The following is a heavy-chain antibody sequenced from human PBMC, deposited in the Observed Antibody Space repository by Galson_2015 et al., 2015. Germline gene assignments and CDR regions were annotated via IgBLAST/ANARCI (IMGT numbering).Heavy chain of an antibody. V-gene: IGHV3-9*01. CDR3: AKGMVSGVTETTENYFDY. Sequence: SLRLSCAASGFIFDDYAMHWVRQAPGKGLEWVSGISWNSGSIDYADSVKGRFTISRDNAKNSLFLQMNSLRAEDTALYYCAKGMVSGVTETTENYFDYWGQGTLVTVSS. CDR2: ISWNSGSI. CDR1: GFIFDDYA. J-gene: IGHJ4*02. D-gene: IGHD1-7*01.